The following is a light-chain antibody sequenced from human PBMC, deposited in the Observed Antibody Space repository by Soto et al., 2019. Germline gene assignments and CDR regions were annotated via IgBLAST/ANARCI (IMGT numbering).Light chain of an antibody. J-gene: IGKJ3*01. CDR2: AAS. Sequence: DIQLTQSPAFLSASVGDRVTITCRANYGISRYLAWYQQKPGKAPTLLIYAASSLQGGVPSRFSGGGSGTEFTLTISNLQPEDFATYYCQHFDDYPRISFGPGTKVDIK. CDR1: YGISRY. CDR3: QHFDDYPRIS. V-gene: IGKV1-9*01.